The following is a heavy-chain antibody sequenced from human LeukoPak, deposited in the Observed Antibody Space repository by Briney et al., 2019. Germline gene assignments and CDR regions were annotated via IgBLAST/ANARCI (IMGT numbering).Heavy chain of an antibody. D-gene: IGHD3-3*01. CDR1: GFTFSSYE. V-gene: IGHV3-7*01. CDR3: ARGGVWSGYYFDY. CDR2: IKQDGSEK. J-gene: IGHJ4*02. Sequence: GGSLRLSXAASGFTFSSYEMNWVRQAPGKGLEWVANIKQDGSEKYYVDSVKGRFTISRDNAKNSLYLQMNSLRAEDTAVYYCARGGVWSGYYFDYWGQGTLVTVSS.